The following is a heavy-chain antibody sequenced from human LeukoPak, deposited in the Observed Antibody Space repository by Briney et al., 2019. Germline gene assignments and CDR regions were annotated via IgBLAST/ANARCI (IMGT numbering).Heavy chain of an antibody. J-gene: IGHJ4*02. Sequence: PGGSLRLSCAASGFTFSSYGMNWVRQAPGKGLEWVSYISSSGSTIYYADSVKGRFTISRDNPKNSLYLQMNSLRAEDTAVYYCARGDSSGDYWGQGTLVTVSS. V-gene: IGHV3-48*03. CDR3: ARGDSSGDY. CDR1: GFTFSSYG. CDR2: ISSSGSTI. D-gene: IGHD6-19*01.